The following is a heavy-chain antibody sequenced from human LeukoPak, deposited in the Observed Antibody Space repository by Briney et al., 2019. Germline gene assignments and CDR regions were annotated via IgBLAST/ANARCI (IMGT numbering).Heavy chain of an antibody. J-gene: IGHJ6*02. CDR2: ILYDGSNK. CDR1: GFPFSSYA. CDR3: AREGIAVAGTFHYYGMDV. V-gene: IGHV3-30-3*01. Sequence: GGSLRLSCAASGFPFSSYAMHWVRQAPGKGPEWVAVILYDGSNKYYADSVKGRFTISRDNSKNTLYLQMNSLRAEDTAVCYCAREGIAVAGTFHYYGMDVWGQGTTVTVSS. D-gene: IGHD6-19*01.